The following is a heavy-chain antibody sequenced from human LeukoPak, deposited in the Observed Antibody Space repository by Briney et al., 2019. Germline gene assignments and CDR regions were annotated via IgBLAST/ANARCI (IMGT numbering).Heavy chain of an antibody. D-gene: IGHD5-24*01. Sequence: GRSLRLSCAASGFTFDDYAMHWVRQAPGKGLEWVSGISWNSGSIGYADSVKGRFTISRDNAKNSLYLQMNSLTAEDAAMYYCARRYMATSAEDFDYWGQGTLVTVSS. V-gene: IGHV3-9*01. CDR2: ISWNSGSI. CDR1: GFTFDDYA. CDR3: ARRYMATSAEDFDY. J-gene: IGHJ4*02.